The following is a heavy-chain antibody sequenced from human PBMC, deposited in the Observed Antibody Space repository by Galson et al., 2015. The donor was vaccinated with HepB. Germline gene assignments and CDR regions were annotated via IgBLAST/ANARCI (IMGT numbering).Heavy chain of an antibody. D-gene: IGHD2-2*01. CDR2: ISSDGNNK. CDR3: ARVQDHGNTILDY. J-gene: IGHJ4*02. Sequence: SLRLSCAASGFTFSTYAMHWVRQAPGKGLEWVSVISSDGNNKYYADSVKGRFTISRDNAKNSLYLQMNSLRAEDTALYYCARVQDHGNTILDYWGQGTLVTVSS. CDR1: GFTFSTYA. V-gene: IGHV3-30-3*01.